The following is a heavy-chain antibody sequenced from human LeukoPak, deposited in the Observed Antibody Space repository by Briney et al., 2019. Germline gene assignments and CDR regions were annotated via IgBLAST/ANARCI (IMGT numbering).Heavy chain of an antibody. V-gene: IGHV3-66*01. CDR2: IYSGGST. CDR3: ARGPTYYYGSGSYYPSDY. J-gene: IGHJ4*02. Sequence: PGGSLRLSCAASGFTFSSYGMSWVRQAPGKGLEWVSVIYSGGSTYYADSVKGRFTISRDNSKNTLYLQMNSLRAEDTAVYYCARGPTYYYGSGSYYPSDYWGQGTLVTVSS. D-gene: IGHD3-10*01. CDR1: GFTFSSYG.